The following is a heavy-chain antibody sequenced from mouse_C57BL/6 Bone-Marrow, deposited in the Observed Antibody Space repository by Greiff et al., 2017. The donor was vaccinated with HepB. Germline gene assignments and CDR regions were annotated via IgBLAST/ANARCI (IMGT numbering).Heavy chain of an antibody. Sequence: VMLVESGPELVKPGASVKLSCKASGSTFTSYDINWVKQRPGQGLEWIGWIYPRDGSTKYNEKFQGKATLTVDTSPSTAYMERHSLTSEDSAVYFCARYTVVAGDWYFDVWGTGTTVTVAS. V-gene: IGHV1-85*01. CDR1: GSTFTSYD. CDR2: IYPRDGST. D-gene: IGHD1-1*01. J-gene: IGHJ1*03. CDR3: ARYTVVAGDWYFDV.